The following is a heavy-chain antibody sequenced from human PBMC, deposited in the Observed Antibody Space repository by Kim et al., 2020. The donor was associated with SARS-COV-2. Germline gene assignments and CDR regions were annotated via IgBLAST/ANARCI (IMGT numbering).Heavy chain of an antibody. V-gene: IGHV3-30*18. CDR2: ISYDGSNK. J-gene: IGHJ5*01. CDR1: GFTFSSYG. Sequence: GGSLRLSCAASGFTFSSYGMHWVRQAPGKGLEWVAVISYDGSNKYYADSVKGRFTISRDNSKNTLYLQMNSLRAEDTAVYYCAKASGGYCSSTSCYEWF. D-gene: IGHD2-2*01. CDR3: AKASGGYCSSTSCYEWF.